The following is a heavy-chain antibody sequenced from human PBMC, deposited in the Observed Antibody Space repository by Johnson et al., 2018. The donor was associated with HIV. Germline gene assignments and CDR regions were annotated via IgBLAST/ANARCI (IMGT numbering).Heavy chain of an antibody. CDR2: ISYDGSNK. V-gene: IGHV3-30*04. Sequence: QMLLVESGGVVVQPGGSLRLSCAASGFTFSSYAMHWVRQAPGKGLEWVAVISYDGSNKYYADSVKGRFTISRDNSKNTLYLQMNSLKVEDPAVYYCARDKGSWFDDAFDIWDQGTMVTVSS. D-gene: IGHD6-13*01. CDR1: GFTFSSYA. J-gene: IGHJ3*02. CDR3: ARDKGSWFDDAFDI.